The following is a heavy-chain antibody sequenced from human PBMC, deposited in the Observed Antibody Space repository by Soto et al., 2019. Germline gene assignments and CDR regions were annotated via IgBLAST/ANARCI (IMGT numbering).Heavy chain of an antibody. CDR2: IYSGDST. Sequence: GGSLRLSCAASGFTFSSYGMHWVRQAPGKGQEWVSIIYSGDSTYYADSVKGRFTISRDNSKNTLYLQMNSLRAEDTALYYCARGKRYCSGGNCYSVLLYWGQGTLVTVSS. CDR3: ARGKRYCSGGNCYSVLLY. J-gene: IGHJ4*02. V-gene: IGHV3-66*01. CDR1: GFTFSSYG. D-gene: IGHD2-15*01.